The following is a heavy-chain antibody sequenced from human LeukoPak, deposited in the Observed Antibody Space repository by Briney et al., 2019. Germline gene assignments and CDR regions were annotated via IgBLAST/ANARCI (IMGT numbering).Heavy chain of an antibody. CDR1: GGSFSGYY. V-gene: IGHV4-34*01. CDR2: INHSGST. D-gene: IGHD2-21*02. CDR3: ARDVGPLAYCGGDCYSAAFDI. J-gene: IGHJ3*02. Sequence: SETLSLTCAVYGGSFSGYYWSWIRQPPGKGLEWIGEINHSGSTNYNPSLKSRVTISVDTSKNQFSLKLSSVTAADTAVYYCARDVGPLAYCGGDCYSAAFDIWGQGTMVTVSS.